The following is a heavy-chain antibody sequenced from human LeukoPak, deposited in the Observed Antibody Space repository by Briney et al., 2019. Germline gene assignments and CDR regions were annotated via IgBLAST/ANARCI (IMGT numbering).Heavy chain of an antibody. Sequence: GESLKISCKGSGYSFINYWIGWVRQMPGKGLEWMGIIYPGDSDTRYSPSFQGQVTISADKSISTAYLQWSSLKASDTAIYYCARRRLPSTAVARTDFDCWGQGTLVTVSS. D-gene: IGHD6-19*01. CDR2: IYPGDSDT. CDR1: GYSFINYW. CDR3: ARRRLPSTAVARTDFDC. J-gene: IGHJ4*02. V-gene: IGHV5-51*01.